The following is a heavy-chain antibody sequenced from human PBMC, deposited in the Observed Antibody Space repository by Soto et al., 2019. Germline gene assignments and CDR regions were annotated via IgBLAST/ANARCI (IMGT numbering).Heavy chain of an antibody. CDR2: INHSGST. V-gene: IGHV4-34*01. D-gene: IGHD6-6*01. CDR3: ARRWASSSVGYYYGLDV. Sequence: SETLSLTCAAYGGSFSDYFWIWSRQPPWMGLEWIGEINHSGSTNYNPSLKSRVTISLDTSKNQFSLDLSSVTAADTAVYYCARRWASSSVGYYYGLDVWGQGTTVTVSS. CDR1: GGSFSDYF. J-gene: IGHJ6*02.